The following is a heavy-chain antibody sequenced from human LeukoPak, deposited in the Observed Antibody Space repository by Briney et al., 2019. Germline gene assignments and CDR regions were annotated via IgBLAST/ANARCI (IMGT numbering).Heavy chain of an antibody. CDR1: GYTFTSYD. J-gene: IGHJ4*02. D-gene: IGHD3-22*01. Sequence: GASVKVSCKASGYTFTSYDINWVRQATGQGLEWMGWFNPDSGGTNYAQKFQGRVTMTRDTSISTAYMELSRLRSDDTAVYYCARVDDRGHYYDSSGPRKLFDYWGQGTLVTVSS. CDR2: FNPDSGGT. CDR3: ARVDDRGHYYDSSGPRKLFDY. V-gene: IGHV1-2*02.